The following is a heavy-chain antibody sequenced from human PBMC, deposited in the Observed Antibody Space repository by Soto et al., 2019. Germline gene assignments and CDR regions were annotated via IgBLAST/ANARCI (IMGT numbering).Heavy chain of an antibody. J-gene: IGHJ3*02. D-gene: IGHD1-1*01. CDR1: GVSISSGGYY. CDR3: ARGSQLERDAFDI. V-gene: IGHV4-31*03. Sequence: QVQLQESGPGLVKPSQTLSLTCTVSGVSISSGGYYWSWIRQHPGKGLEWIGYIYYTGSTYYNPSLKSRVTMSLDTFTNQFSLKLSSVTVADTAVYYCARGSQLERDAFDIWGQGTMVTVSS. CDR2: IYYTGST.